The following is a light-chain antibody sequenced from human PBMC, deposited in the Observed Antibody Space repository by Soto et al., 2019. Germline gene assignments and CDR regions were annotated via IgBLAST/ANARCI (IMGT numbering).Light chain of an antibody. V-gene: IGLV8-61*01. Sequence: QTVVTQEPSLSVSPGGTVTLTCGLRSGSVSTSYYPSWYQQTPGQAPRTLMYATNTRSSGVPDRFSGSILGNKAALTITGAQADDECDYYCVLYMGSGISVFGGGTKLPVL. CDR1: SGSVSTSYY. CDR2: ATN. J-gene: IGLJ3*02. CDR3: VLYMGSGISV.